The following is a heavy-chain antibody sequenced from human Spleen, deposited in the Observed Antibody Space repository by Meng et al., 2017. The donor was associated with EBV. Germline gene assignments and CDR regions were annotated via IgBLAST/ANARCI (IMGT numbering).Heavy chain of an antibody. CDR2: INTNTGNP. V-gene: IGHV7-4-1*02. CDR3: AKIGGGYSGYYYFDY. J-gene: IGHJ4*02. CDR1: GYTFTSYA. D-gene: IGHD5-12*01. Sequence: VKWVQSGSELGKPGASVKVSCKTSGYTFTSYAMSWLRQAPGQGLEWMGWINTNTGNPTYAQGFTGRFVFSLDTSVSTAYLQISSLKAEDTAVYYCAKIGGGYSGYYYFDYWGQGTLVTVSS.